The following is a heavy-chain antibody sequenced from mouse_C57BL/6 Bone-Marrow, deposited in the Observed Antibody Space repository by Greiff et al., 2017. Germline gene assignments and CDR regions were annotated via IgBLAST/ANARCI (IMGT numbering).Heavy chain of an antibody. V-gene: IGHV1-50*01. CDR1: GYTFTSYW. CDR2: IDPSDSYT. Sequence: QVQLQPGAELVKPGASVKLSCKASGYTFTSYWMQWVKQRPGQGLEWIGEIDPSDSYTNYNQKFKGKATLTVDTSSSTAYMQLSSLTSEDSAVYYCAREGIYYDSYDYWGQGTTLTVSS. CDR3: AREGIYYDSYDY. J-gene: IGHJ2*01. D-gene: IGHD2-4*01.